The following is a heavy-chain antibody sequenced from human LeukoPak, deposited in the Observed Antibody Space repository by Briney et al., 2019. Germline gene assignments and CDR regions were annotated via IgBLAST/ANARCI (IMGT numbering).Heavy chain of an antibody. CDR1: GFTFSNAW. Sequence: GGSLRLSCAASGFTFSNAWMSWVRQAPGKGLEWVSGINWNGGSTGYADSVKGRFTISRDNAKNSLYLQMNSLRAEDTALYYCARRIGYYFDYWGQGTLVTVSS. D-gene: IGHD2-2*03. CDR2: INWNGGST. V-gene: IGHV3-20*04. J-gene: IGHJ4*02. CDR3: ARRIGYYFDY.